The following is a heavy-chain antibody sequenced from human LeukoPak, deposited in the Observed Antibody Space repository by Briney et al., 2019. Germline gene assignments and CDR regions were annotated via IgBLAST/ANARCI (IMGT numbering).Heavy chain of an antibody. J-gene: IGHJ4*02. Sequence: SETLSLTCAVYGGSFSGYYWSWIRQPPGKGLEWIGEINHSGSTNYNPSLKGRVTISVDTSKNQFSLKLSSVTAADTAVYYCARHRRSRGYYYDSHRFDYWGQGTLVTVSS. V-gene: IGHV4-34*01. CDR3: ARHRRSRGYYYDSHRFDY. CDR2: INHSGST. D-gene: IGHD3-22*01. CDR1: GGSFSGYY.